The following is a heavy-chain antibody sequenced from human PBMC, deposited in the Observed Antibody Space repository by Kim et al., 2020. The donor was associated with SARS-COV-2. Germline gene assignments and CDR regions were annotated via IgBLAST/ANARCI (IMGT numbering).Heavy chain of an antibody. CDR1: GFTFSGSA. V-gene: IGHV3-53*04. J-gene: IGHJ6*02. Sequence: GGSLRLSCAASGFTFSGSAIHWVRQAPGKGLEWVSIIYSGGSTYYADSVKGRFTISRHNSKNTLYLQMDSLRAEDTAVYYCARDSPYYGMDVWGQGTTVTVSS. CDR3: ARDSPYYGMDV. CDR2: IYSGGST.